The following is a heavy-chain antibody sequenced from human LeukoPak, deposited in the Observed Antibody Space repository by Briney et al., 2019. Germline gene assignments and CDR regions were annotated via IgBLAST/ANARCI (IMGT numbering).Heavy chain of an antibody. Sequence: ASVKVSCKASGYTFSDFYMHWMRQAPGQGLEGMGWINPNGGGTNFAQQFQGRVTMTSDTSSSTAYMELSRLRSDDTAVYYCASSPYGRMVTPRSWFDPWGQGTLVTVSS. V-gene: IGHV1-2*02. CDR3: ASSPYGRMVTPRSWFDP. J-gene: IGHJ5*02. D-gene: IGHD4-23*01. CDR1: GYTFSDFY. CDR2: INPNGGGT.